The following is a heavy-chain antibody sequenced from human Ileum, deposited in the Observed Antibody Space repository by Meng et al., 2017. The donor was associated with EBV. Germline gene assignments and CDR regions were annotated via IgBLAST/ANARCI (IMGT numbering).Heavy chain of an antibody. CDR1: GAPVSSGGYH. CDR2: MYDSDSGKA. D-gene: IGHD2-8*02. J-gene: IGHJ4*02. V-gene: IGHV4-61*03. CDR3: AYYTAGRGGVGS. Sequence: QVTLPEPGPGLVNPQGTLSPPCPVFGAPVSSGGYHWSWIRQPPGKGLEWIGCMYDSDSGKAKYNPSLNSRVIISLDTSKNHFVLKLTSVTAADTAVYYCAYYTAGRGGVGSWGRGTLVTVSS.